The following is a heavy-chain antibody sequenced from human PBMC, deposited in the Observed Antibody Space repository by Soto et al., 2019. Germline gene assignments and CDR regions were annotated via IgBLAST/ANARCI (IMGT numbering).Heavy chain of an antibody. CDR2: IYQSGIT. Sequence: KLRTTLSLTCAVSGGSITTGHWWTWVRQSPGKGLEWIGEIYQSGITNYNPSLNSRLSISMDQSKNQFSLKLTSVTAADTALYFCARGFSFSDNSDNDRIYFYYGLNVWGQGTTVTVSS. CDR3: ARGFSFSDNSDNDRIYFYYGLNV. D-gene: IGHD2-15*01. CDR1: GGSITTGHW. V-gene: IGHV4-4*01. J-gene: IGHJ6*02.